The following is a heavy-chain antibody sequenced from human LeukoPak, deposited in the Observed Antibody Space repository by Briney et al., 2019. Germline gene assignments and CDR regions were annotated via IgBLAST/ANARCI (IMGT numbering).Heavy chain of an antibody. CDR3: AFDSSSRE. CDR1: GFTFDDYA. CDR2: ISWNSGSI. J-gene: IGHJ4*02. D-gene: IGHD6-13*01. V-gene: IGHV3-9*01. Sequence: GGSLRLSCAASGFTFDDYAMHWVRQAPGKGLEWVSGISWNSGSIGYADSVKGRFTISRDNAKNSLYLQMNSLRAEDTAVYYCAFDSSSREWGQGTLVTVSS.